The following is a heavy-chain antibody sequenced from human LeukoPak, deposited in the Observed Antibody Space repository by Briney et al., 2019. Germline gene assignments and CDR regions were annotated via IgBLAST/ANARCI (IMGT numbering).Heavy chain of an antibody. CDR1: GGSISSSSYY. Sequence: PSETLSLTCTVSGGSISSSSYYWGWLRQPPGKGLEWIGSIYYSGSTYYNPSLKSRVTISVDTSKNQFSLKLSSVTAADTAVYYCARGSIAVAANWGQGTLVTVSS. V-gene: IGHV4-39*01. CDR2: IYYSGST. D-gene: IGHD6-19*01. J-gene: IGHJ4*02. CDR3: ARGSIAVAAN.